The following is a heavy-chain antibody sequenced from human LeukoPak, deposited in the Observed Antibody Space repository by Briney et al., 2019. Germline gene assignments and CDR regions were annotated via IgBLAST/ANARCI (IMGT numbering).Heavy chain of an antibody. CDR1: GFTVTNNY. J-gene: IGHJ6*02. Sequence: PGGSLTLSCAASGFTVTNNYMSWVRQAPGKGLEWVSVTYSGSTYYADSVTGRFIISRDNSKDTVYLQMNSLRAEDTAVYYCARDQNVWGQGTTVTVSS. CDR2: TYSGST. CDR3: ARDQNV. V-gene: IGHV3-66*01.